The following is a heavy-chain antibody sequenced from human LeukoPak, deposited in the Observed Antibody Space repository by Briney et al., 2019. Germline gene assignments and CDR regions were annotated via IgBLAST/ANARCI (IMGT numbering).Heavy chain of an antibody. CDR2: INYSGNT. Sequence: SETLSLTCAVSGGSIGRYYWGWIRQPPGRGPEWIGIINYSGNTYYNPSLKSRVTLSVDTPKNQFSLKVSSVTAADTAVYYCARSTMVRGVIISYPYYFDYWGQGTLVTVSS. CDR1: GGSIGRYY. D-gene: IGHD3-10*01. CDR3: ARSTMVRGVIISYPYYFDY. J-gene: IGHJ4*02. V-gene: IGHV4-39*07.